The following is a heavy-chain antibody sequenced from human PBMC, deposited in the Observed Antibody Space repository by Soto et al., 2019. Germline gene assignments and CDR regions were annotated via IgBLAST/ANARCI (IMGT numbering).Heavy chain of an antibody. CDR3: ARDNYDFWSGYRQHYYYYGMDV. D-gene: IGHD3-3*01. CDR2: ISGSADST. V-gene: IGHV3-23*01. Sequence: GGSLRLSCAASGFTFSSYAMSWVRQAPGKGLEWVSTISGSADSTYYADSVKGRFTISRDNSKNTLYLQMNSLRAEDTAVYYCARDNYDFWSGYRQHYYYYGMDVWGQGTTVTAP. J-gene: IGHJ6*02. CDR1: GFTFSSYA.